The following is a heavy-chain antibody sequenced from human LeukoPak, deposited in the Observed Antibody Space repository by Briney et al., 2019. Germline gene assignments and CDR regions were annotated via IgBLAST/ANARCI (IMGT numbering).Heavy chain of an antibody. J-gene: IGHJ4*02. Sequence: GESLKISCKVSGYSFTNYWIGGVRQKPGKGLEWRGIIFPGDSDTKHSPAFQGQVSLSADQSNTSAYLQWDSLQASDSALYYRVRRHRWSYHFDYWGQGTLVIVSA. D-gene: IGHD3-10*01. V-gene: IGHV5-51*01. CDR2: IFPGDSDT. CDR1: GYSFTNYW. CDR3: VRRHRWSYHFDY.